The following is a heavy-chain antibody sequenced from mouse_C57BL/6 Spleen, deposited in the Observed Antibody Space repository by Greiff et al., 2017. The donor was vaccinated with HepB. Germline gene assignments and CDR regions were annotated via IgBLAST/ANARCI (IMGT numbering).Heavy chain of an antibody. CDR3: ARQERFYDYDARPGYYDY. CDR2: ISNGGGST. J-gene: IGHJ4*01. Sequence: EVKLVESGGGLVQPGGSLKLSCAASGFTFSDYYMYWVRQTPEKRLEWVAYISNGGGSTYYPDTVKGRFTISRDNAKNTLYLQMSRLKSEDTAMYYCARQERFYDYDARPGYYDYGGKGTSVTVSS. CDR1: GFTFSDYY. V-gene: IGHV5-12*01. D-gene: IGHD2-4*01.